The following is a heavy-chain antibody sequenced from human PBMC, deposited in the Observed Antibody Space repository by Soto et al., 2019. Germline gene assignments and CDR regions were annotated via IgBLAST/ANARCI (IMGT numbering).Heavy chain of an antibody. Sequence: GGSLRLSCAASGFTFSSFAMSWVRQAPGKGLDWVSAISGSGGSTYSADSVKGRFTISRDNSKNTLYLQMSSLRAEDTAVYYCARGSSAGKGSPPAFWGQGSLVTVSS. CDR3: ARGSSAGKGSPPAF. J-gene: IGHJ4*02. D-gene: IGHD6-13*01. V-gene: IGHV3-23*01. CDR1: GFTFSSFA. CDR2: ISGSGGST.